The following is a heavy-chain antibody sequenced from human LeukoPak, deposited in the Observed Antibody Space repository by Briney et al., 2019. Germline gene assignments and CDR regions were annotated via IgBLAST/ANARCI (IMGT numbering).Heavy chain of an antibody. CDR1: GFTFSSYG. J-gene: IGHJ4*02. Sequence: PGGSLRLSCAASGFTFSSYGMHWVPQAPGKGLEWVAFIRYDGSNKCYADSVKGRFTISRDNSKNTLYLQMNSLRAEDTAVYYCAILWFGELYGDDYWGQGTLVTVSS. D-gene: IGHD3-10*01. CDR3: AILWFGELYGDDY. V-gene: IGHV3-30*02. CDR2: IRYDGSNK.